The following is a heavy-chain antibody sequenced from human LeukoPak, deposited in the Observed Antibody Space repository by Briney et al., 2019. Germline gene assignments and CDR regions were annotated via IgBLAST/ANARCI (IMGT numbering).Heavy chain of an antibody. V-gene: IGHV1-18*04. CDR3: ARDLVIVATLSYFDY. CDR2: ISAYNGST. D-gene: IGHD5-12*01. J-gene: IGHJ4*02. Sequence: ASVKVSCKASGYTFTSYGISWVRQAPGQGLEWMGLISAYNGSTNYAQKLQGRVTMTTDTSTSTAYMELRSLRSDDTAVYYCARDLVIVATLSYFDYWGQGTLVTASS. CDR1: GYTFTSYG.